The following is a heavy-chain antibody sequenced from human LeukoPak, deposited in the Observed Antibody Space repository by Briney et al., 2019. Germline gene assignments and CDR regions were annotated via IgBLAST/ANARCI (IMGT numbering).Heavy chain of an antibody. J-gene: IGHJ4*02. V-gene: IGHV1-2*02. D-gene: IGHD3-10*01. CDR2: INPNSGGT. Sequence: ASVKVSCKASGYTFTGYYIHWVQQAPGEGLEWMGWINPNSGGTNYAQKFQGRVTMTRDTSISTAYMELSGLRYDDTAVYYCATTQYYYGSTGSYYDYWGQGTLATVSS. CDR3: ATTQYYYGSTGSYYDY. CDR1: GYTFTGYY.